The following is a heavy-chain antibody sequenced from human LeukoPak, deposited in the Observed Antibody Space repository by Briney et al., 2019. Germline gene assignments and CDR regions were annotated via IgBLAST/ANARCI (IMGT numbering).Heavy chain of an antibody. CDR2: IYYSGST. D-gene: IGHD1-14*01. V-gene: IGHV4-30-4*08. J-gene: IGHJ4*02. CDR3: ARLPHPLYYFDY. Sequence: SPSETLSLTCTVSGGSISNGDHYWSWIRQHPGKGLEWIGHIYYSGSTYYNPSLKSRVTISVDTSKNQFSLKLSSVTAADTAVYYCARLPHPLYYFDYWGQGTLVTVSS. CDR1: GGSISNGDHY.